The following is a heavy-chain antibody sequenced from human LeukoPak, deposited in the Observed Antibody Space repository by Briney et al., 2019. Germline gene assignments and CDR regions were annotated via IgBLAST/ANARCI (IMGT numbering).Heavy chain of an antibody. CDR2: IIPILGIA. Sequence: SVKVPCKASGGTFSSYAISWVRQAPGQGLEWMGRIIPILGIANYAQKFQGRVTITADKSTSTAYMELSSLRSEDTAVYYCARELYSSGWYYFDYWGQGTLVTVSS. CDR1: GGTFSSYA. V-gene: IGHV1-69*04. J-gene: IGHJ4*02. D-gene: IGHD6-19*01. CDR3: ARELYSSGWYYFDY.